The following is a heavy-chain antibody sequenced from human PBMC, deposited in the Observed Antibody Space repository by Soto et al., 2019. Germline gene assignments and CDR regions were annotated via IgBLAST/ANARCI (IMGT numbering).Heavy chain of an antibody. Sequence: SVKVSCKASGGTFSSYAISWVRQAPGQGLEWMGGIIPIFGTANYAQKFQGRVTITADESTSTAYMELSSLRSEDTAVYYCARFKSWTSTTIDDNWFDPWGQGTLVTASS. CDR1: GGTFSSYA. CDR3: ARFKSWTSTTIDDNWFDP. V-gene: IGHV1-69*13. J-gene: IGHJ5*02. CDR2: IIPIFGTA. D-gene: IGHD2-2*01.